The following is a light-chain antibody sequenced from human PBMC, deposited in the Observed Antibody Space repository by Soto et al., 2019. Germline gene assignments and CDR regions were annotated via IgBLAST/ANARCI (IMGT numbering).Light chain of an antibody. CDR1: QGISNY. Sequence: IQMTQSPSAMSASVGDRVIITCRASQGISNYLAWFQQKPGNVPKRLIYAASDLQPGVPSRFSGTGSGKEFTLTISSLKPEDFPTYYCLQHNTYPPTFGQGTKVDIK. V-gene: IGKV1-17*03. CDR2: AAS. CDR3: LQHNTYPPT. J-gene: IGKJ1*01.